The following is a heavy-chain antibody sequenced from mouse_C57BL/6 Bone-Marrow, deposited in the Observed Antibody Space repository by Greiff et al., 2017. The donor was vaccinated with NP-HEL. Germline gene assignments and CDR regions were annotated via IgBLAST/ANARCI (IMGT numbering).Heavy chain of an antibody. Sequence: QVQLQQPGAELVRPGSSVKLSCKASGYTFTSYWMDWVKQRPGQGLEWIGNIYPSDSETHYNQKFKDKATLTVDKSSSTAYMQLSSLTSEDSAVYYCARPYGSSDDWYFDVWGTGTTVTVSS. CDR1: GYTFTSYW. CDR3: ARPYGSSDDWYFDV. CDR2: IYPSDSET. V-gene: IGHV1-61*01. D-gene: IGHD1-1*01. J-gene: IGHJ1*03.